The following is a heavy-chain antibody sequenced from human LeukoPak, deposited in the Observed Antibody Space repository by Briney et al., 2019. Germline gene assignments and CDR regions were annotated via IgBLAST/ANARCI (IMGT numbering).Heavy chain of an antibody. D-gene: IGHD3-22*01. CDR3: ASMSDCDSSGYYYPYFDY. Sequence: SETLSLTCTVSGYSISSGYYWGWIRQPPGKGLEWIGSIYHSGSTYYNPSLKSRVTISVDTSKNQFSLKLSSVTAADTAVYYCASMSDCDSSGYYYPYFDYWGQGTLVTVSS. CDR1: GYSISSGYY. J-gene: IGHJ4*02. CDR2: IYHSGST. V-gene: IGHV4-38-2*02.